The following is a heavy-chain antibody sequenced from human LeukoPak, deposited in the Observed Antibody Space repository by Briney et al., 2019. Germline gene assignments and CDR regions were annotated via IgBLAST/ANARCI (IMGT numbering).Heavy chain of an antibody. J-gene: IGHJ4*02. CDR2: IYSGGNT. D-gene: IGHD6-13*01. V-gene: IGHV3-66*01. Sequence: GGSLRLSCAASGITVSSNYMSWVRQAPGKGLEWVSIIYSGGNTYYADSVKGRFTISRDNSKNTLYLQMNSLRAEDTAVYYCVRDIVPYSSNWYYFDYWGQGTLVTVSS. CDR3: VRDIVPYSSNWYYFDY. CDR1: GITVSSNY.